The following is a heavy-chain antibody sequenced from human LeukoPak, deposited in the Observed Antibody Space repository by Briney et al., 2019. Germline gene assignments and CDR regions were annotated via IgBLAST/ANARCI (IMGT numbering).Heavy chain of an antibody. CDR1: GVSFRGYY. Sequence: AEPVSLTCAVYGVSFRGYYGICMRQPPGKGLEWIGEIHNRGTTNYNPPLNRRVTISEDTSKNQFYLDMGSVTAADTAVYYCARRYYHNLGSFPFDFWGRGTLATVSS. D-gene: IGHD3-10*01. V-gene: IGHV4-34*01. CDR2: IHNRGTT. J-gene: IGHJ4*02. CDR3: ARRYYHNLGSFPFDF.